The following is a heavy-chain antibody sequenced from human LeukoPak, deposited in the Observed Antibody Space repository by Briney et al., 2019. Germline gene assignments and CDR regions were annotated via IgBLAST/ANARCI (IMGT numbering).Heavy chain of an antibody. Sequence: SETLSLTCTVSGGSISSYYWSWIRQPTGKGLEWIGYIYYSGSTNYNPSLKSRVSISVDTSKNQFSLKLSSVTAADTAVYYCARHTSFYFDYWGQGTPVTVSS. CDR3: ARHTSFYFDY. D-gene: IGHD2-2*01. J-gene: IGHJ4*02. V-gene: IGHV4-59*08. CDR1: GGSISSYY. CDR2: IYYSGST.